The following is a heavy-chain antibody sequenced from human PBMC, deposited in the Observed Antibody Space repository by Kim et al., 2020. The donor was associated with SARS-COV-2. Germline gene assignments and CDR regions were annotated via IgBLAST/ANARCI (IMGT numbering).Heavy chain of an antibody. CDR1: GFTVSSNY. Sequence: GGSLRLSCAASGFTVSSNYMSWVRQAPGKGLEWVSVIYSGGSTYYADSVKGRFTISRDNSKNTLYLQMNSLRAEDTAVYYCARDYCSSTSCYKGHYYYYYGMDVWGQGTTVTVSS. D-gene: IGHD2-2*02. CDR2: IYSGGST. V-gene: IGHV3-53*01. J-gene: IGHJ6*02. CDR3: ARDYCSSTSCYKGHYYYYYGMDV.